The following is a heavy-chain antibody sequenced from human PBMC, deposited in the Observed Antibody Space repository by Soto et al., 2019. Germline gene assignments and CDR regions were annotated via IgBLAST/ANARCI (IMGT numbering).Heavy chain of an antibody. CDR3: ARDPTEDDAFDI. V-gene: IGHV1-2*04. CDR2: INPNSGGT. J-gene: IGHJ3*02. Sequence: QVQLVQSGAEVKKPGASVKVSCKASGYTFTGYYMHWVRQAPGQGLEWMGWINPNSGGTNYAQKFQGWVTRTRDTSISTSYMELSRLRSDDTAVYYCARDPTEDDAFDIWGQGTMVTVSS. CDR1: GYTFTGYY.